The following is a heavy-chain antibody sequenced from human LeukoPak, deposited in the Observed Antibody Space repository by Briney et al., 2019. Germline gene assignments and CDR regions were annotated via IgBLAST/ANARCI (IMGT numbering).Heavy chain of an antibody. J-gene: IGHJ4*02. V-gene: IGHV4-59*01. Sequence: ASETLSLTCAVSGGSIGSYYWSWIRQPPGKGLEWIGYTYYSGSTNYNPSLKSRVTISVDTSKNQFSLKLSSVTAADTAVYYCARDDGGFWGQGTLVTVSS. CDR1: GGSIGSYY. CDR2: TYYSGST. D-gene: IGHD3-10*01. CDR3: ARDDGGF.